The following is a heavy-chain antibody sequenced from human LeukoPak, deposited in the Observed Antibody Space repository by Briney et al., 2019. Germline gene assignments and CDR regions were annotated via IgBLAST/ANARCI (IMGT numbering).Heavy chain of an antibody. CDR3: ASLYGGNSVNFDY. CDR2: IHHSGNT. J-gene: IGHJ4*02. CDR1: GGSISSDAYS. V-gene: IGHV4-30-2*01. D-gene: IGHD4-23*01. Sequence: SGTLSLTCAVSGGSISSDAYSWSWIRQPPGRGLECIGYIHHSGNTYYNPSLQRRVTISVDTSMTQFSLKLSSVTAADTAVYYCASLYGGNSVNFDYWGQGTLVTVAS.